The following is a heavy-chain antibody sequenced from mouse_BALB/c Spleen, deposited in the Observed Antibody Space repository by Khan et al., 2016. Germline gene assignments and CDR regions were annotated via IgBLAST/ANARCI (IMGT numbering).Heavy chain of an antibody. CDR1: GFTLSDAW. CDR2: IRTKANNHAT. Sequence: EVKLEESGGGLVQPGGSMKLSCTASGFTLSDAWMDWVRQSPEKGLEWVAEIRTKANNHATYYAESVKGRFSISRDDSKSSVYLQMNSLRTEDTGSYCWNRRGIAMDYWGQGTSVTVSS. V-gene: IGHV6-6*01. CDR3: NRRGIAMDY. J-gene: IGHJ4*01.